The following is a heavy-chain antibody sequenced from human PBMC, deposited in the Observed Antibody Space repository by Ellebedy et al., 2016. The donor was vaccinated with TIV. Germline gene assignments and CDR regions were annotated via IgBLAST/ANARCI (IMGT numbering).Heavy chain of an antibody. J-gene: IGHJ4*02. CDR3: ARAAVESRSDY. Sequence: AASVKVSCKASGYTFTSYGISWARQAPGQGLEWMGWISAYNGNTNYAQKLQGRVTMATDTSTSTAYMELRSLRSDDTAVYYCARAAVESRSDYWGQGTLVTVSS. D-gene: IGHD3-3*01. CDR2: ISAYNGNT. V-gene: IGHV1-18*01. CDR1: GYTFTSYG.